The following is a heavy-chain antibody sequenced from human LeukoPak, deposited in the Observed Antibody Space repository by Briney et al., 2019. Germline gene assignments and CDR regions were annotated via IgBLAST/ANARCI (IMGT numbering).Heavy chain of an antibody. CDR1: GFTFSSYA. J-gene: IGHJ4*02. V-gene: IGHV3-23*01. D-gene: IGHD3-22*01. CDR3: VRDDDRPDNGLDY. Sequence: GGSRRLSCAASGFTFSSYAMSWVRQAPGKGLEWVSAVSGSGGSTYYSDSVKGRFTISRDNYKNTLYLQMNSLRAEDTAVYYCVRDDDRPDNGLDYWGQGTLVTVSS. CDR2: VSGSGGST.